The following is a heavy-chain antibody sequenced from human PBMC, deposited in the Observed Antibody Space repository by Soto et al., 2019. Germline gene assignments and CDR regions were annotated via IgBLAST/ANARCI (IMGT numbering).Heavy chain of an antibody. CDR3: ATPRGYSYGSAGSPIFHDSWFDY. V-gene: IGHV3-30-3*01. D-gene: IGHD5-18*01. J-gene: IGHJ4*02. CDR2: ISYDGSNK. Sequence: QVQLVESGGGVVQPGRSLRLSCAASGFTFSSYAMHWVRQAPGKGLEWVAVISYDGSNKYYADSVKGRFTISRDNSKNTLYLQMNSLRAEDTAVYYCATPRGYSYGSAGSPIFHDSWFDYWGQGTLVTVSS. CDR1: GFTFSSYA.